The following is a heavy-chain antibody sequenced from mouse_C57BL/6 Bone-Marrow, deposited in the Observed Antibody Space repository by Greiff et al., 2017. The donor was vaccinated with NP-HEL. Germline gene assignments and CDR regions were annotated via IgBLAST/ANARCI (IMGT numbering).Heavy chain of an antibody. V-gene: IGHV1-55*01. J-gene: IGHJ3*01. Sequence: QVHVKQSGAELVKPGASVKMSCKASGYTFTSYWITWVKQRPGQGLEWIGDIYPGSGSTNYNEKFKSKATLTVDTSSSTAYMQLSSLTSEDSAVYYCAQYYGSSGPYWGQGTLVTVSA. CDR3: AQYYGSSGPY. CDR1: GYTFTSYW. D-gene: IGHD1-1*01. CDR2: IYPGSGST.